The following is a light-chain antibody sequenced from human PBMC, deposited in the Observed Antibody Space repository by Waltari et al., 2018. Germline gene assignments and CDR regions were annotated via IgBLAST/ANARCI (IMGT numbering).Light chain of an antibody. CDR2: DAS. J-gene: IGKJ5*01. V-gene: IGKV1-33*01. CDR1: QGINKY. CDR3: QQYGNLPPSVT. Sequence: DIQMTQSPSSLSASVGDRVTFTCQASQGINKYLNWYQQKPGKPPNLLIYDASNLETGVPSRFSGSGSGRHFTLTISSLQPEDIATYYCQQYGNLPPSVTFGQGTRLEIK.